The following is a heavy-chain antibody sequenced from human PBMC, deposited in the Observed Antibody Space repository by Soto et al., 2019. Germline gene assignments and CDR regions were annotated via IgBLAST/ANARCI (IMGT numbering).Heavy chain of an antibody. Sequence: PGGSLRLSCAASGFTFRSYWMHWVRQAPGKGLEWVAGISYDGSYKYYADSVKGRFTISRDDSKNTLYLQMNSLKTEDTAVYYCATYGGYYWRAFDIWGQGTMVTVSS. J-gene: IGHJ3*02. CDR3: ATYGGYYWRAFDI. D-gene: IGHD3-22*01. CDR1: GFTFRSYW. CDR2: ISYDGSYK. V-gene: IGHV3-30*03.